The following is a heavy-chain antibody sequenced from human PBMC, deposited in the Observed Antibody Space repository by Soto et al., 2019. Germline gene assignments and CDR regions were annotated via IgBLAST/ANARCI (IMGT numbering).Heavy chain of an antibody. J-gene: IGHJ6*02. CDR2: IYYSGST. D-gene: IGHD3-10*01. CDR1: GGSISSYY. V-gene: IGHV4-59*01. CDR3: AGDWYSGYYYYGMDV. Sequence: PSEPLSLTCTVSGGSISSYYWSWIRQPPGKGLERIGYIYYSGSTNYNPSLKSRDTISVDTSKNQFSLKLSSVTAADTAVYYCAGDWYSGYYYYGMDVWGQGTTVTVSS.